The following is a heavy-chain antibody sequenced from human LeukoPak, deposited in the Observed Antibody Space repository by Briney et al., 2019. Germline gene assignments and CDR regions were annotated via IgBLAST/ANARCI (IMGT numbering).Heavy chain of an antibody. CDR3: AGGGDSGGYYYPMFDY. J-gene: IGHJ4*02. Sequence: SETLFLTCTVSGGSISSYYWSWIRQPPGKGLEWIGYIYYSGSTNYNPSLKSRVTISVDTSKNQFSLKLNSVTAADTAVYYCAGGGDSGGYYYPMFDYWGQGTLVTVSS. CDR1: GGSISSYY. CDR2: IYYSGST. D-gene: IGHD3-22*01. V-gene: IGHV4-59*01.